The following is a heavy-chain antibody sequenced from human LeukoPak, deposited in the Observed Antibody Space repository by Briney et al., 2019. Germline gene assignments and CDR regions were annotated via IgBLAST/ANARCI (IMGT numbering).Heavy chain of an antibody. CDR1: GFTFSSYA. J-gene: IGHJ4*02. CDR3: AKDGLGGVVAGIFGDY. Sequence: GGSLRLSCAASGFTFSSYAMSWVRQAPGKGLEWVSTISGSGGRTYYADSVKGRFTISRDNSKNTLYLQMNSLRADDTAVYSCAKDGLGGVVAGIFGDYWGQGTLVTVSS. CDR2: ISGSGGRT. D-gene: IGHD6-19*01. V-gene: IGHV3-23*01.